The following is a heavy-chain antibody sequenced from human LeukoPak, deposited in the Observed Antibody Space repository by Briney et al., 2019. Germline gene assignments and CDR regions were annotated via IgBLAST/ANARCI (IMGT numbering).Heavy chain of an antibody. CDR1: GGSISSSSYY. CDR3: ASMGSGYSYRRDY. V-gene: IGHV4-39*07. D-gene: IGHD5-18*01. J-gene: IGHJ4*02. Sequence: SETLSLTCTVSGGSISSSSYYWGWIRQPPGKGLEWIGSIYYSGSTYYNPSLKSRVTISVDTSKNQFSLKLSSVTAADTAVYYCASMGSGYSYRRDYWGQGTLVTVSS. CDR2: IYYSGST.